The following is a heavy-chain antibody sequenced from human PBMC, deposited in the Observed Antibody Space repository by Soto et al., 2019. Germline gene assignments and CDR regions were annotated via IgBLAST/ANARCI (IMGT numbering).Heavy chain of an antibody. CDR1: RFTFSTYE. CDR2: ISSGGDTV. Sequence: VGSLRLSCAASRFTFSTYEMHWLRQAPGKGLEWVSYISSGGDTVHYADSVKDRFTISRDNTRNSLYLQMNSLRDEDTALYYCVRYCSSTLCNGVATRTFDYWGQGTLVTVSS. CDR3: VRYCSSTLCNGVATRTFDY. V-gene: IGHV3-48*03. J-gene: IGHJ4*02. D-gene: IGHD2-2*01.